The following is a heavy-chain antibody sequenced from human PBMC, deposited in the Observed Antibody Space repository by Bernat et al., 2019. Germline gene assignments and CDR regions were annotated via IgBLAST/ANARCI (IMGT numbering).Heavy chain of an antibody. J-gene: IGHJ4*02. Sequence: EVQLVESGVGLVQPGGSLRLSCAASGFPFSKSWMHWVRQAPGKGLVWVSGVDTYGGTTTYAEYVKGRFTITRDNAKNTLYLQVNSLRAGDTAVYYGAGLCRHSNGCYDYWGQGILVTVAS. D-gene: IGHD4/OR15-4a*01. V-gene: IGHV3-74*03. CDR2: VDTYGGTT. CDR1: GFPFSKSW. CDR3: AGLCRHSNGCYDY.